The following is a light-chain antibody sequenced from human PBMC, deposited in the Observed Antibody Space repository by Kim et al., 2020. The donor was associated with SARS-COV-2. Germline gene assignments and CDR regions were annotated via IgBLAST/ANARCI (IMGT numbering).Light chain of an antibody. CDR1: QTISTNY. V-gene: IGKV3-20*01. J-gene: IGKJ2*01. CDR2: GAS. CDR3: QQYGSSYT. Sequence: SLAPGERAALSCRASQTISTNYLAWYQQKPGQAPRLVIYGASSRATGIPDRFSGSASGTDFTLTISRLEPEDFAVYYCQQYGSSYTFGQGTKLEI.